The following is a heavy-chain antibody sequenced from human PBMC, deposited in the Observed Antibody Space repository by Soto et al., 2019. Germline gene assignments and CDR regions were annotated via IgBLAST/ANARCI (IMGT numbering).Heavy chain of an antibody. V-gene: IGHV1-18*01. D-gene: IGHD6-6*01. CDR1: GYTLSKNG. CDR2: ISTKDVNT. Sequence: QVHLVQSGAEVKKPGASVRVSCKASGYTLSKNGLSWVRQAPGQRFEWMGWISTKDVNTNYAQQFQGRVTLNTDTSTNTTYMELRSLRSDDTAVYYCVRDDGGLVRYFYHGWDVWGQGTTVTVTS. CDR3: VRDDGGLVRYFYHGWDV. J-gene: IGHJ6*02.